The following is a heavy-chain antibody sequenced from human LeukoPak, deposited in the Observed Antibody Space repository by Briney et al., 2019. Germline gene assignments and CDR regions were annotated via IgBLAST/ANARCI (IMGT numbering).Heavy chain of an antibody. CDR2: INHSGST. Sequence: SETLSLTCAVYGGSFSGYYWSWIRQPPGKGLEWIGEINHSGSTNYNPSLKSRVTISVDTSKNQFSLKLSSVTAADTAVYCCARRAGNYYYYYMDVWGKGTTVTVSS. CDR1: GGSFSGYY. CDR3: ARRAGNYYYYYMDV. J-gene: IGHJ6*03. V-gene: IGHV4-34*01. D-gene: IGHD6-19*01.